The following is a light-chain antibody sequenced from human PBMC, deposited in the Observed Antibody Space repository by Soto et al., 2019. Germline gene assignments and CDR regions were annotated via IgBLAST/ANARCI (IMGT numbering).Light chain of an antibody. Sequence: QSVLAQPASVSGSPGQSITISCAGTNRDVGGYNYVSWYQQYPGKAPKLIIYEVTYRPSGVSNRFSGSKSGNTASLTISGLQAEDEADYYCGSYSSSSALDVIFGGGTKLTVL. CDR2: EVT. J-gene: IGLJ2*01. CDR1: NRDVGGYNY. CDR3: GSYSSSSALDVI. V-gene: IGLV2-14*01.